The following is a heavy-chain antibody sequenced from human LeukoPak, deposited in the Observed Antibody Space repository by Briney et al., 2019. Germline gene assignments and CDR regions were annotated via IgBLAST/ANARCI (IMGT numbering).Heavy chain of an antibody. V-gene: IGHV4-39*07. J-gene: IGHJ6*03. CDR3: AREESGYSYGGYHYYYMDV. CDR1: GGSISDSTYY. CDR2: IYVGGST. D-gene: IGHD5-18*01. Sequence: SETLSLTCTVSGGSISDSTYYWAWIRQPPGKGLEWIGYIYVGGSTYYNPSLKSRVTISVDTSKNEFSLKLSSVTAADTAVYYCAREESGYSYGGYHYYYMDVWGKGTTVTVSS.